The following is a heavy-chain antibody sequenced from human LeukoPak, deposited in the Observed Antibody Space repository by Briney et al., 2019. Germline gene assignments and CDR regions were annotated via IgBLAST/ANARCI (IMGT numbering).Heavy chain of an antibody. CDR3: ALLWFGEPTDY. D-gene: IGHD3-10*01. J-gene: IGHJ4*02. Sequence: SVKVSCKASGGTFGSYAISWVRQAPGQGLEWMGGIIPIFGTANYAQKFQGRVTITTDESTSTAYMELRSLRSDDTAVYYCALLWFGEPTDYWGQGTLVTVSS. CDR1: GGTFGSYA. CDR2: IIPIFGTA. V-gene: IGHV1-69*05.